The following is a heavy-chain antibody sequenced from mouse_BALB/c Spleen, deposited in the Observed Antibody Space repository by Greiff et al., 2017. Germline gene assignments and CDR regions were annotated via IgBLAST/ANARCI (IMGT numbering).Heavy chain of an antibody. Sequence: VKLQESGPGILQPSQTLSLTCSFSGFSLSTSGMGVGWIRQPSGKGLEWLAHIWWDDVKRYNPALKSRLTISKDTSSSQVFLKIASVDTADTATYYCARIAPYYGNYRGGYFDVWGAGTTVTVSS. D-gene: IGHD2-10*01. CDR1: GFSLSTSGMG. J-gene: IGHJ1*01. CDR3: ARIAPYYGNYRGGYFDV. CDR2: IWWDDVK. V-gene: IGHV8-8*01.